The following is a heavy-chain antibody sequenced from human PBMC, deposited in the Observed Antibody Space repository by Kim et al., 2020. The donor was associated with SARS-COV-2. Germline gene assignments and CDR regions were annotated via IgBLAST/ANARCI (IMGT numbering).Heavy chain of an antibody. V-gene: IGHV5-10-1*01. CDR1: GYSFTSYW. CDR3: ATNPYYYYGMDV. CDR2: IDPSDSYT. J-gene: IGHJ6*02. Sequence: GESLKISCKGSGYSFTSYWISWVRQMPGKGLEWMGRIDPSDSYTNYSPSFQGHVTISADKSISTAYLQWSSLKASDTAMYYCATNPYYYYGMDVWGQGTTVTVSS. D-gene: IGHD7-27*01.